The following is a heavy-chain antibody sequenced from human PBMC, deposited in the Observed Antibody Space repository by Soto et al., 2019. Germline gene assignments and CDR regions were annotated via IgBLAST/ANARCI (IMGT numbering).Heavy chain of an antibody. V-gene: IGHV1-69*02. CDR1: EGTFSTYS. CDR3: TIGSWSGEVFDI. D-gene: IGHD6-13*01. CDR2: IIPMLGVR. Sequence: QVQLVQSGAEVKKPGSSVKVSCKDSEGTFSTYSMFWVRQAPGQGLEWMGRIIPMLGVRNYAQRFQDRVTIIADKSTATDHMELSSLRSEDTALYYCTIGSWSGEVFDIWGQGTMVTVSS. J-gene: IGHJ3*02.